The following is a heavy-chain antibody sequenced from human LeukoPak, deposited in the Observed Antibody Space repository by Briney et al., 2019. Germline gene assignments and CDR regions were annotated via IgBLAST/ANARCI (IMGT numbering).Heavy chain of an antibody. CDR2: ISGSSTSI. D-gene: IGHD2/OR15-2a*01. V-gene: IGHV3-21*01. J-gene: IGHJ3*02. CDR3: TKDRGTLRLHDAFDI. Sequence: GGSLRLSCVASGFTFSSYTMTWVRQAPGKGLEWVSSISGSSTSIYYADSLKGRFTISRDNAKNSLFLQMNSLRAEDTAMYYCTKDRGTLRLHDAFDIWGQGTMVIVSS. CDR1: GFTFSSYT.